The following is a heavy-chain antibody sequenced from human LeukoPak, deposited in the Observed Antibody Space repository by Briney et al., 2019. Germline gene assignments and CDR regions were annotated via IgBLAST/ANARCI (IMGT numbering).Heavy chain of an antibody. CDR1: GGSISGFV. CDR2: IYDTGTT. V-gene: IGHV4-59*08. J-gene: IGHJ4*02. CDR3: ARLAKGEQWLAYYFDY. D-gene: IGHD6-19*01. Sequence: SETLSLTCTVSGGSISGFVWSWIRQPPGKGLNYIGNIYDTGTTNYNPPLKSRVTLSVDTSKNQFSLNLKSVTAADTAVYYCARLAKGEQWLAYYFDYWGQGALVTVSS.